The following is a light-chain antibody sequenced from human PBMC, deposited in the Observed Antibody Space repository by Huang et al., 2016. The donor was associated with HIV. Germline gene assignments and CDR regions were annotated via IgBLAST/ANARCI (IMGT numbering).Light chain of an antibody. CDR1: ESLLHSNGVYY. J-gene: IGKJ4*01. Sequence: DIVMTQSPLSLPVTPGEPASISCRSSESLLHSNGVYYLDWYRHKPGQPPPLWIYLGANRASGVPDRFSGSGSGTDFTLQIRRVEAEDAGIYYCMQTLQAPFTFGGGTKVEMK. CDR2: LGA. V-gene: IGKV2-28*01. CDR3: MQTLQAPFT.